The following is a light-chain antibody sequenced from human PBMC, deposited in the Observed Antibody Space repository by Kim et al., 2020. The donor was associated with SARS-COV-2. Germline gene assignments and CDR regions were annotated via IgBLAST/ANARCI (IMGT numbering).Light chain of an antibody. CDR1: QSVSSSY. J-gene: IGKJ2*01. V-gene: IGKV3-20*01. Sequence: PGERATLSCRASQSVSSSYLAWYQQKPGQAPRLLIYGASSRATGIPDRFSGSGSGTDFTLTISRLEPEDFAVYYCQQYGSSPYTFGQGTKLEI. CDR3: QQYGSSPYT. CDR2: GAS.